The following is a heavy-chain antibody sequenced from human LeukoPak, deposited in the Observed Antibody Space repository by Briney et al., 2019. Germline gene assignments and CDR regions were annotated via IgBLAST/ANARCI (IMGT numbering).Heavy chain of an antibody. CDR2: IYSGGST. V-gene: IGHV3-53*01. CDR1: GFTVSSNY. CDR3: VKYRTFSNSWPDY. D-gene: IGHD6-13*01. J-gene: IGHJ4*02. Sequence: GGSLRLPCAASGFTVSSNYMSWVRQAPGKGLEWVSVIYSGGSTYYADSVKGRFTISRDNSKNTLFLQMNSLRAEDTAVYYCVKYRTFSNSWPDYWGQGTLVTVSS.